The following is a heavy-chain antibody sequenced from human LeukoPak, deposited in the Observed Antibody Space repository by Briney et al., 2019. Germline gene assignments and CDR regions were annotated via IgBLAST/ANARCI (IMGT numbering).Heavy chain of an antibody. D-gene: IGHD2-2*01. V-gene: IGHV4-61*02. J-gene: IGHJ5*02. CDR3: ARGVVVPAAIRRGWFDP. CDR2: IYTSGST. CDR1: GGSISSGSYY. Sequence: PSETLSLTCTVSGGSISSGSYYWSWIRQPAGKGLEWIGRIYTSGSTNYNPSLKSRVTISVDTSKNQFSLKLSSVTAADTAVYYCARGVVVPAAIRRGWFDPWGQGTLVTVSS.